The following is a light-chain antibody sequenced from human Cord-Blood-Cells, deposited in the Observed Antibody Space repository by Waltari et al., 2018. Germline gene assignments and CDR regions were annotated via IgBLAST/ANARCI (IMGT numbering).Light chain of an antibody. J-gene: IGLJ3*02. Sequence: QSALTQPASVSGSPGQSITISCTGTSTDVGSYNLVSWYQQHPGKAPKLMIYEGSKRPAGVTHRFAGSKSGNTASLTITGLHAEDEADYDCCSYAGSSTWVFGGGTKLTVL. CDR2: EGS. CDR3: CSYAGSSTWV. CDR1: STDVGSYNL. V-gene: IGLV2-23*01.